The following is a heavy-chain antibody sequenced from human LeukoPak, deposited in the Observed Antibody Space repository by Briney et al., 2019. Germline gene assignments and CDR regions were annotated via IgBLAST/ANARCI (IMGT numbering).Heavy chain of an antibody. D-gene: IGHD2-15*01. Sequence: SETLSLTCTVSGDSISSSSYYWGWIRQPPGKELEWIGSIYYSGSTYYNPSLNSRVTISVDTSKNQFSLKLSSVTAADTAVYYCARETSPTKEGGSLDYWGQGTLVTVSS. CDR3: ARETSPTKEGGSLDY. J-gene: IGHJ4*02. CDR1: GDSISSSSYY. V-gene: IGHV4-39*07. CDR2: IYYSGST.